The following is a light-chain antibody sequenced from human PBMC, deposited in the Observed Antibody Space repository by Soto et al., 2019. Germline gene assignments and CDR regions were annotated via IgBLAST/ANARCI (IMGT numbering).Light chain of an antibody. V-gene: IGKV3-15*01. CDR3: QQYNNWPRT. CDR2: DAS. J-gene: IGKJ1*01. Sequence: IVMTQSPATLSVSPGERATLSCRASQSVNSNLAWYQQKPGQAPRLLIYDASTRATAIPARFSGSGSGTEFTLTIGSLQSEDFAVYYCQQYNNWPRTFGQGTKVDIK. CDR1: QSVNSN.